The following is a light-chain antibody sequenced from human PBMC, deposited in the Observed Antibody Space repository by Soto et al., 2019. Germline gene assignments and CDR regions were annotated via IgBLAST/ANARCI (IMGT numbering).Light chain of an antibody. V-gene: IGKV3-15*01. Sequence: EIVMTHSPATLPVSPGERATLSCRASQSVSSNLAWYQQKPGQAPRLLIYGASTRATGIPARFSGSGSGTEFTLTISSLQSEDFAVYYCQQYNNWLWTFGQGTKVEIK. CDR3: QQYNNWLWT. J-gene: IGKJ1*01. CDR2: GAS. CDR1: QSVSSN.